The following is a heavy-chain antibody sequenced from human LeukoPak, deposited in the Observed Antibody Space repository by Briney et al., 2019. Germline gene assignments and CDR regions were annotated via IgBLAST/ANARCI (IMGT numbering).Heavy chain of an antibody. CDR2: ISSSSYI. CDR3: ARNVRLGELPLYY. Sequence: GGSLRLSCAASGFTFSSYSMNWVRQAPGKGLEWISSISSSSYIYYADSMKGRFTISRDNAKDSLYLQMNSLRAEDTAVYYCARNVRLGELPLYYWGQGTLVTVSS. V-gene: IGHV3-21*01. CDR1: GFTFSSYS. J-gene: IGHJ4*02. D-gene: IGHD3-16*02.